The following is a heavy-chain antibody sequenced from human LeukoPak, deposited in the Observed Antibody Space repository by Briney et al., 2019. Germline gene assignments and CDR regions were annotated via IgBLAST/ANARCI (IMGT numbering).Heavy chain of an antibody. CDR2: INPSGGST. CDR3: ARAERGYDFWSANYRPLLDY. V-gene: IGHV1-46*01. CDR1: GYTFTSYY. J-gene: IGHJ4*02. Sequence: ASVKVSCKASGYTFTSYYMHWVRQAPGQGLEWMGIINPSGGSTSYAQKFQGRVTMTRDTSTSTVYMELSSMRSEDTAVYYCARAERGYDFWSANYRPLLDYWGQGTLVTVSS. D-gene: IGHD3-3*01.